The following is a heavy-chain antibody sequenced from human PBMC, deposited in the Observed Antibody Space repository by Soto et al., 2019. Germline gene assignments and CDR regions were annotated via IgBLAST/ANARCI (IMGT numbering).Heavy chain of an antibody. Sequence: GASVKVSCKASGGTFSSYAISWVRQAPGQGLEWMGGIIPIFGTANYAQKFQGRVTITADESTSTAYMELSSLRSEDTAVYYCARDFLPAVGATFLFTWFDPWGQGPLVTVSS. CDR2: IIPIFGTA. D-gene: IGHD1-26*01. CDR3: ARDFLPAVGATFLFTWFDP. J-gene: IGHJ5*02. V-gene: IGHV1-69*13. CDR1: GGTFSSYA.